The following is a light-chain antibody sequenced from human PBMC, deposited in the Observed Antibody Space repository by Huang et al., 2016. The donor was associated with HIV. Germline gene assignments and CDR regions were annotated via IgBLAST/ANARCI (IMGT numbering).Light chain of an antibody. CDR3: MQALQTPRT. J-gene: IGKJ2*01. CDR1: QSLLHSNGYTY. Sequence: SVMTQSPLSLPVTPGEPASISCRSSQSLLHSNGYTYLDWYLQKPGQAPQLLIYLGSNRASGVPDRFSGSGSGTDFTLKISRVEAEDVGVYYCMQALQTPRTFGQGTKLEIK. CDR2: LGS. V-gene: IGKV2-28*01.